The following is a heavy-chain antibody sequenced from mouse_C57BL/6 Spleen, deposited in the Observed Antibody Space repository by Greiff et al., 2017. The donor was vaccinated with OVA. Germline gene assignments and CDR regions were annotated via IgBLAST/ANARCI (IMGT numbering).Heavy chain of an antibody. CDR1: GYTFTDYN. J-gene: IGHJ2*01. CDR3: ARSTLGFLYFDY. V-gene: IGHV1-22*01. CDR2: INPNNGGT. D-gene: IGHD1-2*01. Sequence: AQLQQSGPELVKPGASVKMSCKASGYTFTDYNMHWVKQSHGKSLEWIGYINPNNGGTSYNQKFKGKATLTVNKSSSTAYMELRSLTSEDSAVYYCARSTLGFLYFDYWGQGTTLTVSS.